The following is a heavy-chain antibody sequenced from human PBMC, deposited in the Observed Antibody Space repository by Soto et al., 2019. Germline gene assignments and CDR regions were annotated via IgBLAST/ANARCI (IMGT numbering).Heavy chain of an antibody. CDR1: GFTFRSHG. V-gene: IGHV3-33*01. J-gene: IGHJ4*02. CDR2: IWYDGSNK. D-gene: IGHD3-10*01. Sequence: QVQLVESGGGVVQPGKSLRLSCGASGFTFRSHGMHWVRQAPGKGLEWVAVIWYDGSNKYYADSVKGRFTISRDNDRNTVYLQMNSLRAEDTAVYYCARWGDNKVFDYWGQGTLVAVSS. CDR3: ARWGDNKVFDY.